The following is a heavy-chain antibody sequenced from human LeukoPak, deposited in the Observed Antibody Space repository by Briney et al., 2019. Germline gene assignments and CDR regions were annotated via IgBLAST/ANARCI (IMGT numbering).Heavy chain of an antibody. CDR2: ISYDGSNK. D-gene: IGHD3-22*01. V-gene: IGHV3-30-3*01. CDR1: GFTFSSYA. CDR3: AREAVSAGFDY. Sequence: PGGSLRLSCAASGFTFSSYAMHWVRQAPGKGLEWVAVISYDGSNKYYADSVKGRFTISRDNSKNTLYLQMNSLRAEDTAVYYCAREAVSAGFDYRGQGTLVTVSS. J-gene: IGHJ4*02.